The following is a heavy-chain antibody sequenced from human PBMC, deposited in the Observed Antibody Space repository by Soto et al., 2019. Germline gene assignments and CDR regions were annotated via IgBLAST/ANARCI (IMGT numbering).Heavy chain of an antibody. Sequence: QVQLQESGPGLVKASETLSLTCAVSGYSISSGYYWGWLWPPPGKGLEWIEGIYHGGSTYYYPSLNGRVTLSIDMTNNHVSLVLSSVTAADTAVYYCARVGPWVPYYYDSSPYTFENWFDPWGQGTLVTVSS. J-gene: IGHJ5*02. CDR2: IYHGGST. D-gene: IGHD3-22*01. V-gene: IGHV4-38-2*01. CDR3: ARVGPWVPYYYDSSPYTFENWFDP. CDR1: GYSISSGYY.